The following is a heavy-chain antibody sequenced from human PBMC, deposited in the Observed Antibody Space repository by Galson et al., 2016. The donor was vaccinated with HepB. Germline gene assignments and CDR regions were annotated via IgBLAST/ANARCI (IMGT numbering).Heavy chain of an antibody. CDR1: GYSLSDLS. CDR2: FKRDDGAT. CDR3: ARDQNGLCSSSTCYGDAFDV. Sequence: SVKVSCKVSGYSLSDLSMSWVRQTPGKGLEWMGVFKRDDGATIFAQKFQDRVTLTRDTSASTAYMELSSLRSEDTAVYYCARDQNGLCSSSTCYGDAFDVWGQGTLVTVSS. V-gene: IGHV1-24*01. J-gene: IGHJ3*01. D-gene: IGHD2-2*01.